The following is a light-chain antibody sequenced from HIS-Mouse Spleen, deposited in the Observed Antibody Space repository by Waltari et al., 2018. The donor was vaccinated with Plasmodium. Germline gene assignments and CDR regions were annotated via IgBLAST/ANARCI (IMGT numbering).Light chain of an antibody. J-gene: IGLJ2*01. CDR3: YSTDSSGNHRV. V-gene: IGLV3-10*01. CDR2: EDS. Sequence: SYELTQPPSVSVSPGQTARITSPGDALPKKYSYWYQQKSGQAPVPVIYEDSKRPSGIPERFSGSSSGTMATLTISGAQVEDEADYYCYSTDSSGNHRVFGGGTKLTVL. CDR1: ALPKKY.